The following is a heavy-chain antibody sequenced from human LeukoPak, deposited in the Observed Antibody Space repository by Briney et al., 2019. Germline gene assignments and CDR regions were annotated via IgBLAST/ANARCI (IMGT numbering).Heavy chain of an antibody. CDR1: GFTFSHHY. D-gene: IGHD2-15*01. J-gene: IGHJ4*02. CDR2: ISNSGSYT. V-gene: IGHV3-11*05. Sequence: PGGSLRLSCAASGFTFSHHYMSWIRQAPGKGLEWVAYISNSGSYTKYADSVKGRFTISRDNGKNSLYLQMNSLRAEDTALYYCARDPQAATDGQLDYWGQGSLVTVSS. CDR3: ARDPQAATDGQLDY.